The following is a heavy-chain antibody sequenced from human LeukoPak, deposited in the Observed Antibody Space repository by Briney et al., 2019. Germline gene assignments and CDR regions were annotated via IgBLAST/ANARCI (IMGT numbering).Heavy chain of an antibody. CDR3: ARGRPHGNDY. D-gene: IGHD4-23*01. J-gene: IGHJ4*02. CDR1: GFTFSSYW. V-gene: IGHV3-74*01. Sequence: GGSLRLSCAASGFTFSSYWMNWVRQVPGKGLVWFSRIASDGNNRDYADSVKGRFTISRDNAKNTLYLQMNSLRVEDTAVYYCARGRPHGNDYWGQGTLVTVSS. CDR2: IASDGNNR.